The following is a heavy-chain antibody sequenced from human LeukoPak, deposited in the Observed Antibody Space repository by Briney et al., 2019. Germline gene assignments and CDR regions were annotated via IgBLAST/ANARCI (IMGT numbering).Heavy chain of an antibody. Sequence: SPSETLSLTCTVSGDSIRNYYCSWLRQPAGQGLEWIGRIYSSGTTNYNPSLKSRVTMSVDTSTKQFSLRLSSVTAADTAVYYCVRDVGGSGWFDSWGQGTLVTVSS. CDR2: IYSSGTT. CDR3: VRDVGGSGWFDS. D-gene: IGHD1-26*01. CDR1: GDSIRNYY. J-gene: IGHJ5*01. V-gene: IGHV4-4*07.